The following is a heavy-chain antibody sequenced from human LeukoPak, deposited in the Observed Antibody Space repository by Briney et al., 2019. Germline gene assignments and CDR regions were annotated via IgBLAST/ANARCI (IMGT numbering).Heavy chain of an antibody. J-gene: IGHJ4*02. CDR3: ARVWYGKTDY. Sequence: PSETLSLTCTVSGCSISSYYWSWIRQPPGKGLEWIGYIYYSGSTNYNPSLKSRFTISVDTSKNQFSLKLSSVTAADTAVYYCARVWYGKTDYWGQGTLVTVSS. CDR2: IYYSGST. V-gene: IGHV4-59*08. CDR1: GCSISSYY. D-gene: IGHD3-16*01.